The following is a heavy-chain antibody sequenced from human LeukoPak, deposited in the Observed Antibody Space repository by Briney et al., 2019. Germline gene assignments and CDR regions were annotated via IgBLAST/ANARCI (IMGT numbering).Heavy chain of an antibody. J-gene: IGHJ3*02. CDR3: ARDRDGYNAFDI. Sequence: SETLSLTCTVSLGSISSYYWSWIRQPPGKGLEWIGYIYYSGSTNYNPSLKSRVTISVDTSKNQFSLKLSSVTAADTAVYYCARDRDGYNAFDIWGQGTMVTVSS. V-gene: IGHV4-59*01. CDR1: LGSISSYY. CDR2: IYYSGST. D-gene: IGHD5-24*01.